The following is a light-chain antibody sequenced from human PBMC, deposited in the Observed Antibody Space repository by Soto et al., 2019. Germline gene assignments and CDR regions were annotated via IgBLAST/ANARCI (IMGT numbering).Light chain of an antibody. CDR2: DVS. J-gene: IGLJ1*01. Sequence: QSVLTQPASVSGSPLQSITIFCTGTSSDVGGYNYVSWYQQHPGKAPKLMIYDVSNRPSGVSNRFSGSKSGNTASLTISGLQAEDEADYYCSSYTRSSTYVFGTGTKVTVL. V-gene: IGLV2-14*01. CDR1: SSDVGGYNY. CDR3: SSYTRSSTYV.